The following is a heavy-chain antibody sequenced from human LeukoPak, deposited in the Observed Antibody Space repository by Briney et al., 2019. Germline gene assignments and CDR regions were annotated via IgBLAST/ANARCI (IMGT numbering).Heavy chain of an antibody. Sequence: GGSLRLSCAASGFTFSSYAMSWVRQAPGKGLEWVSAIRGSGGSTYYADSVKGRFTISRDNSKNTLYLQMNSLRAEDTAVYYCAKGKNYARWYYFDYWGQGTLVTVSS. CDR3: AKGKNYARWYYFDY. CDR2: IRGSGGST. CDR1: GFTFSSYA. J-gene: IGHJ4*02. D-gene: IGHD1-7*01. V-gene: IGHV3-23*01.